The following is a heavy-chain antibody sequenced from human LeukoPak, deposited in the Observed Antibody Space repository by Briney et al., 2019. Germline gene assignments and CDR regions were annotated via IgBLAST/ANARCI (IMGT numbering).Heavy chain of an antibody. CDR2: ISSSSSYI. CDR3: AREWSHYSSNYFDY. Sequence: PGGSLRLSCAASEFSVGSNYMTWVRQAPGKGLEWVSSISSSSSYIYYADSVKGRFTISRDNAKNSLYLQMNSLRAEDTAVHYCAREWSHYSSNYFDYWGQGTLVTVSS. CDR1: EFSVGSNY. D-gene: IGHD1-26*01. V-gene: IGHV3-21*01. J-gene: IGHJ4*02.